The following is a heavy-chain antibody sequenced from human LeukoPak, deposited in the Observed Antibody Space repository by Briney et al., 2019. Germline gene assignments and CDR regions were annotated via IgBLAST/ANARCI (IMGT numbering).Heavy chain of an antibody. CDR3: ARHAAAAAGTYFDY. CDR2: IYYSGST. Sequence: SETLSFTCTVSGGSISSYYWSWIRQPPGKGLEWIGYIYYSGSTNYNPSLKSRVTISVDTSKNQFSLKLSSVTAADTAVYYCARHAAAAAGTYFDYWGQGTLVTVSS. J-gene: IGHJ4*02. V-gene: IGHV4-59*08. CDR1: GGSISSYY. D-gene: IGHD6-13*01.